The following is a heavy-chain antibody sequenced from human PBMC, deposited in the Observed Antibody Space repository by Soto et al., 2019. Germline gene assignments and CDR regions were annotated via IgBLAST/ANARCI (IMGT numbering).Heavy chain of an antibody. J-gene: IGHJ4*02. V-gene: IGHV4-39*01. CDR2: IYYSGST. CDR1: GGSISSSSYY. Sequence: SETLSLTCTVSGGSISSSSYYWGWIRQPPGKGLEWIGSIYYSGSTYYNPSLKSRVTISVDTSKNQFSLKLSSVTAADTAVYYCARLGYRRSLDYWGQGTLVTVSS. D-gene: IGHD6-13*01. CDR3: ARLGYRRSLDY.